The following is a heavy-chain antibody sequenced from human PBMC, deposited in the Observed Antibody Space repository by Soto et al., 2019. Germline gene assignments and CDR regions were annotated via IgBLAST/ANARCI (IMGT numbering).Heavy chain of an antibody. CDR2: ISYDGSNK. CDR1: GFTFSSYG. V-gene: IGHV3-30*18. Sequence: QVQLVESGGGVVQPGRSLRLSCAASGFTFSSYGMHWVRQAPGKGLEWVAVISYDGSNKYYADSVKGRFTISRDNSKNTLYLQMTSLRAEDTAVYYCAKNPSARSYWGQGTLVTVSS. CDR3: AKNPSARSY. J-gene: IGHJ4*02. D-gene: IGHD6-6*01.